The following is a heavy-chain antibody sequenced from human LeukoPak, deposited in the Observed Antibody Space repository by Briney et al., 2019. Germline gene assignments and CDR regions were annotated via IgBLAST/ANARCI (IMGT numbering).Heavy chain of an antibody. CDR1: GASISATNW. D-gene: IGHD6-19*01. CDR2: IYYSGST. V-gene: IGHV4-59*08. J-gene: IGHJ4*02. Sequence: SETLSLTCDVSGASISATNWWTWVRLPPGKGLEWIGYIYYSGSTNYNPSLKSRVTISVDTSKNQFSLKLSSVTAADTAVYYCARHSSVTGYYFDYWGQGTLVTVSS. CDR3: ARHSSVTGYYFDY.